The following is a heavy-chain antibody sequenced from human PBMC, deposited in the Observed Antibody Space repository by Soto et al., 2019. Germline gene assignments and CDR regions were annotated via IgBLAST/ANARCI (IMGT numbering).Heavy chain of an antibody. CDR1: GFTFSHYA. D-gene: IGHD6-19*01. V-gene: IGHV3-30*03. Sequence: QVQLVESGGGVVQPGRSLRLSCAASGFTFSHYAMHWVRQAPGKGLEWVAITSYDGTTAYYADSVKGRFTISRDNSKNTLYLQMDSLRAEDAALYYCARPYSSGWYPTHEGFHFWGQGTLVTVSS. J-gene: IGHJ3*01. CDR3: ARPYSSGWYPTHEGFHF. CDR2: TSYDGTTA.